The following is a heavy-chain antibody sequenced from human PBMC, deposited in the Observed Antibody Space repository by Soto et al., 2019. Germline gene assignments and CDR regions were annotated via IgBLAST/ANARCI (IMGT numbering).Heavy chain of an antibody. Sequence: QVQLQESGPGLVKPSQTLSLTCTVSGGSISSGDYYWSWIRQPPGKGLEWIGYIYYSGSTYYNPSLKSRVTLSVDTSKNQFSLKLSSVTAADTAVYYCARDLGVTTVTYTTNPEVGLGYWGQGTLVTVSS. CDR3: ARDLGVTTVTYTTNPEVGLGY. D-gene: IGHD4-17*01. V-gene: IGHV4-30-4*01. CDR2: IYYSGST. J-gene: IGHJ4*02. CDR1: GGSISSGDYY.